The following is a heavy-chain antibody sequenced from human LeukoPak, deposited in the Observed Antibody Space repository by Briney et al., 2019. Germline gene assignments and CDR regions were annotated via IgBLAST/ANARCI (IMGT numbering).Heavy chain of an antibody. CDR2: IYTSGST. CDR1: GGSISSGSYY. D-gene: IGHD4-11*01. CDR3: ARDSHYSNYYDY. Sequence: KPSETLSLTCTVSGGSISSGSYYWSWIRQPAGKGLEWIGRIYTSGSTNYNPSLKSRITTSVDTSKNQFSLKLSSVTAADTAVYYCARDSHYSNYYDYWGQGTLVTVSS. V-gene: IGHV4-61*02. J-gene: IGHJ4*02.